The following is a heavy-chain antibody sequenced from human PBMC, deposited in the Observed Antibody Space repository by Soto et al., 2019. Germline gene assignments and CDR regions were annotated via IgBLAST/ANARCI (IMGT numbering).Heavy chain of an antibody. CDR2: ISGTSDSI. CDR1: GFTFSDYY. CDR3: ARVAVITAAGTSDY. J-gene: IGHJ4*02. Sequence: LRLSCAASGFTFSDYYMSWIRQVPGKGLEWVAYISGTSDSIPYADSVKGRFTISRDNAKNSLYLQMNSLRAEDTAVYYCARVAVITAAGTSDYWGQGTLVTVSS. D-gene: IGHD6-13*01. V-gene: IGHV3-11*06.